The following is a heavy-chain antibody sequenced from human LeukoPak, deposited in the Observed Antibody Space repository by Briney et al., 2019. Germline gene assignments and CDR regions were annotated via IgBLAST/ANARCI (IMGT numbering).Heavy chain of an antibody. D-gene: IGHD3-22*01. V-gene: IGHV3-74*01. CDR2: INSDGSSS. CDR1: GFTLSTYW. Sequence: PGGSLRLSCAASGFTLSTYWMHWLRQSPGEGLVWVSRINSDGSSSAYADSVKGRFTISRDNAKNTLSLQMNSLRAEDTAVYYCVRDPDSYHSGAYYSFFDYWGQGILVTVSS. CDR3: VRDPDSYHSGAYYSFFDY. J-gene: IGHJ4*02.